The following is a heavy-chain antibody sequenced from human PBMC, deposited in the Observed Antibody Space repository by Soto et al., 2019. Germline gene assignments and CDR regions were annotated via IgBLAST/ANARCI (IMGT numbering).Heavy chain of an antibody. CDR2: ILNSGFTS. V-gene: IGHV4-4*09. CDR3: ASRSAAAVGGGLDY. CDR1: GASITSYF. J-gene: IGHJ4*02. Sequence: QVQLQESGPGLVKPSETLSLTCTISGASITSYFWTWIRQPPGKRLEWIGYILNSGFTSYYNPSLRRRVTXXGXPXXIQSSLKLTSVTAADPAVYYCASRSAAAVGGGLDYRGQGILVTVSS. D-gene: IGHD6-13*01.